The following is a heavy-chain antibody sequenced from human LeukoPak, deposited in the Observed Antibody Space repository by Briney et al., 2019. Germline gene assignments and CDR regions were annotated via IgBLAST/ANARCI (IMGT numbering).Heavy chain of an antibody. V-gene: IGHV4-34*01. CDR3: ASLPVTHGAFDI. Sequence: SETLSLTCADYVGSFSGYYWSWIRQPPGKGLEWVGEINHSGSPNYNVSLKSRVTISLATSKKQFSLRLTSVAAADTAVYYCASLPVTHGAFDIWGQGTMVTVSS. CDR2: INHSGSP. D-gene: IGHD2-21*02. CDR1: VGSFSGYY. J-gene: IGHJ3*02.